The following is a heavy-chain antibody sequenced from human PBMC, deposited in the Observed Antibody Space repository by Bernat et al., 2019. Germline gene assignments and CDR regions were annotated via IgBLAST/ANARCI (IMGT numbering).Heavy chain of an antibody. V-gene: IGHV2-5*02. Sequence: QITLKESGPTLVKPTQTLTLTCTFSGFSPSTSGVGVGWILQPPGKALEWLALIYWDDDKRYSPSLKSRLTITKDTSKNQVVLTMTNMDPVDTATYYCAHRLDPYFDYWGQGTLVTVSS. D-gene: IGHD3-9*01. CDR3: AHRLDPYFDY. CDR1: GFSPSTSGVG. CDR2: IYWDDDK. J-gene: IGHJ4*02.